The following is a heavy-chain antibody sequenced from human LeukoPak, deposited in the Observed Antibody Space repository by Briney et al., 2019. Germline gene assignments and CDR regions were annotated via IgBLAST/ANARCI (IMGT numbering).Heavy chain of an antibody. CDR1: GGSISSGSYY. Sequence: TSEALSLTCTVSGGSISSGSYYWSWIRQPAGKGLEWIGRIYTSGSTNYNPSLKSRVTISVDTSKNQFSLKLSSVTAADTAVYYCARLKGPHSSGWYYYYYYYVDVWGKGTTVTISS. CDR2: IYTSGST. D-gene: IGHD6-19*01. CDR3: ARLKGPHSSGWYYYYYYYVDV. J-gene: IGHJ6*03. V-gene: IGHV4-61*02.